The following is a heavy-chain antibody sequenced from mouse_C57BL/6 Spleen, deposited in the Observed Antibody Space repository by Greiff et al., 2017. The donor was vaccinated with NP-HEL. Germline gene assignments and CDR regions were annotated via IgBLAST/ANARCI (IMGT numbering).Heavy chain of an antibody. V-gene: IGHV1-26*01. CDR1: GYTFTDYY. D-gene: IGHD1-1*01. CDR3: ARSSYYGSSLYFDV. J-gene: IGHJ1*03. Sequence: VQLQQSGPELVKPGASVKISCKASGYTFTDYYMNWVKQSHGKSLEWIGDINPNNGGTSYNQKFKGKATLTVDKSSSTAYMELRSLTSEDSAVYYCARSSYYGSSLYFDVWGTGTTVTVSS. CDR2: INPNNGGT.